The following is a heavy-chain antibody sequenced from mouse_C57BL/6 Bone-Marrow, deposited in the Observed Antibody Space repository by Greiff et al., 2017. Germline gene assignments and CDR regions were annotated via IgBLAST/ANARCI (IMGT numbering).Heavy chain of an antibody. CDR2: ITPNYGTT. CDR1: GYSFTDYN. D-gene: IGHD2-3*01. CDR3: ARGEYDGYDDAMDY. V-gene: IGHV1-39*01. Sequence: VQLKQSGPELVKPGASVKISCKASGYSFTDYNMNWVKQSNGKSLEWIGVITPNYGTTRYNQKFKSKATLTVDQSSSTAYMQLNSLTSEDSAVYYYARGEYDGYDDAMDYWGQGTSVTVSS. J-gene: IGHJ4*01.